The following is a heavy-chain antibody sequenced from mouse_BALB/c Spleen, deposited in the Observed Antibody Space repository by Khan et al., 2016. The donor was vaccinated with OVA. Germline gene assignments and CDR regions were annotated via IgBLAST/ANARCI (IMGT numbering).Heavy chain of an antibody. CDR2: ISYSGST. J-gene: IGHJ2*01. CDR1: GYSITSGYG. V-gene: IGHV3-2*02. D-gene: IGHD1-2*01. Sequence: EVQLQEPGPGLVKPSQSLSLTCTVTGYSITSGYGWNWIRQFPGNKLEWMGYISYSGSTNYNPSLKSRISITRDTSKNQFVLQLNSVTTEDTATYYCARTARIKYWGQGTTLTVSS. CDR3: ARTARIKY.